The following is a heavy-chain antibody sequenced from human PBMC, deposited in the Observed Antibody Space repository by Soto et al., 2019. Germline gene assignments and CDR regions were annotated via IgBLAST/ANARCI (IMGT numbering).Heavy chain of an antibody. CDR2: INPNSGGT. CDR1: GYAFTDFY. CDR3: ATSRTSIAVAGETEYYFDY. V-gene: IGHV1-2*04. J-gene: IGHJ4*02. D-gene: IGHD6-19*01. Sequence: ASVKVSCKTSGYAFTDFYMHWVLEAPGEGLEWMGWINPNSGGTKYAQNFQGWVTMTRDTSISTAYMELSRLRSDDTAVYYCATSRTSIAVAGETEYYFDYWGQGTLVTVSS.